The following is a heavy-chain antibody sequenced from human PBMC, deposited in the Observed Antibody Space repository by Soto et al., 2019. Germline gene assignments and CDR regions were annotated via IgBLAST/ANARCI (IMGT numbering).Heavy chain of an antibody. Sequence: EVQLVESGGGLVQPGGSLRLSCAASGFTFSPYWMSWVRQAPGKGLEWVAIIKDDGGDEHYLEAVRGRFTISRDNAKKSLYLAMDSLRVEDTAVYYCAGGSGWISDTWGQGTPVTVSS. CDR1: GFTFSPYW. J-gene: IGHJ5*02. V-gene: IGHV3-7*05. CDR3: AGGSGWISDT. CDR2: IKDDGGDE. D-gene: IGHD6-19*01.